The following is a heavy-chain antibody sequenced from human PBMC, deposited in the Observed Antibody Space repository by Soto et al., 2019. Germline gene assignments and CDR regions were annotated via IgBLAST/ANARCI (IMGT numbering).Heavy chain of an antibody. CDR1: GYIFTSYS. CDR2: INAGNGVT. CDR3: ARSAAYIDV. Sequence: ASVKVSCKTSGYIFTSYSIHWVRQAPGQRLEWMGWINAGNGVTIYSQKFQGRFTITRDTSANTAYMELTSLRSGDTAVYYCARSAAYIDVWGQGTTVTSP. J-gene: IGHJ6*02. D-gene: IGHD6-13*01. V-gene: IGHV1-3*01.